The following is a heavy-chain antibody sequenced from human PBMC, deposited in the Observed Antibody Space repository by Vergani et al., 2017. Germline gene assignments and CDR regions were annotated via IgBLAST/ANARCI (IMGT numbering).Heavy chain of an antibody. J-gene: IGHJ4*02. V-gene: IGHV3-15*01. D-gene: IGHD5-12*01. Sequence: EVQLVESGGGLVKPGGSLRLSCAASGFTFSNAWMSWVRQAPGKGLEWVGRIKSKTDGGTTDYAAPVKGRFTISRDDSKNTLYLQMNSLKTEDTAVYYCTTKDIVATGTDYGGQGTLVTVSS. CDR3: TTKDIVATGTDY. CDR1: GFTFSNAW. CDR2: IKSKTDGGTT.